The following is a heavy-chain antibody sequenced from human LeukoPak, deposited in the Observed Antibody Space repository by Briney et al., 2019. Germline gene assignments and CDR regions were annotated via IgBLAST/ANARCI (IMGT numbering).Heavy chain of an antibody. V-gene: IGHV1-18*01. D-gene: IGHD2-2*02. CDR3: ARAAPYCSSSRCYKDY. J-gene: IGHJ4*02. CDR2: ISAYNGNT. Sequence: ASVQVSCKASGYTFTSYGISWVRQAPAQGLEWMGWISAYNGNTNYAQKLQGRVTMTTDTSTSKAYMELRSLRSDDTAVYYCARAAPYCSSSRCYKDYWGQGTLVTVSS. CDR1: GYTFTSYG.